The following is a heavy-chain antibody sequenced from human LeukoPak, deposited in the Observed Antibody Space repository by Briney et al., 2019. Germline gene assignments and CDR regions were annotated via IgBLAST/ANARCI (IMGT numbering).Heavy chain of an antibody. D-gene: IGHD6-19*01. V-gene: IGHV3-74*03. Sequence: PGGSLRLSCAASGSIFSSYWMHWVRQKPGEGPLWLSRINGDGTSTAYAHSVQGRFIISRDNAKNTLYLQMNSLRVDDTAVYYCTRQWHTPSDYWGQGTVVTVSS. CDR1: GSIFSSYW. CDR3: TRQWHTPSDY. CDR2: INGDGTST. J-gene: IGHJ4*02.